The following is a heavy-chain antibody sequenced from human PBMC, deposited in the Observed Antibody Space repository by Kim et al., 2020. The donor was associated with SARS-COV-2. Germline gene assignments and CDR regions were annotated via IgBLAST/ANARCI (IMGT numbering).Heavy chain of an antibody. D-gene: IGHD5-18*01. J-gene: IGHJ4*02. CDR2: IVVGSGNT. Sequence: SVKVSCKASGFTFTSSAVQWVRQARGQRLEWIGWIVVGSGNTNYAQKFQERVTITRDMSTSTAYMELSSLRSEDTAVYYCAAEGSAAMVPDYWGQGTLVTVSS. CDR3: AAEGSAAMVPDY. V-gene: IGHV1-58*01. CDR1: GFTFTSSA.